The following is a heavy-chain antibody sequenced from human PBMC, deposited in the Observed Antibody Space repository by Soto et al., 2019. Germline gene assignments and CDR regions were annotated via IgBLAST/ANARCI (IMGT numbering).Heavy chain of an antibody. CDR1: GYKFADYN. V-gene: IGHV1-8*02. D-gene: IGHD6-19*01. CDR3: ARGSAFQRTGNSDF. CDR2: MNSFSGGS. J-gene: IGHJ4*02. Sequence: QVQLVQSGAEVKRPGASVKVSCTTSGYKFADYNMNWVRQATGRGLEWLGYMNSFSGGSDFAPKFQDRHALTKNTSISTAYLELTNLRDDDTAVDYGARGSAFQRTGNSDFWGQGTPVTVSS.